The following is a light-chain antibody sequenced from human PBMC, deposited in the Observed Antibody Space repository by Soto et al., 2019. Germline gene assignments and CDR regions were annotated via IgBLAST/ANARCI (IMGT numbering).Light chain of an antibody. J-gene: IGLJ1*01. CDR2: DVS. Sequence: QSVLTQPRSVSGSPGQSVTISCTGTSSDVGGYNYVSWYQQHPGKAPKLMIYDVSKRPSGVPDRFSGSKSGNTESLTISGLQAEDEADYYCCSYAGSSFVFGTGTKVTV. CDR1: SSDVGGYNY. V-gene: IGLV2-11*01. CDR3: CSYAGSSFV.